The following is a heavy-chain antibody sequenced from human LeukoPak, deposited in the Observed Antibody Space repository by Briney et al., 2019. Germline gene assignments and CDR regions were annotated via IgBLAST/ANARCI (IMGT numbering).Heavy chain of an antibody. J-gene: IGHJ3*02. CDR1: GFTFSSYS. Sequence: PGGSLRLSCAASGFTFSSYSMNWVRQAPGKGLEWVSSISSSSSYIYYADSVKGRFTISRDNAKNSLYLQMNSLRAEDTAVYYCEATVTTKSPDAFDIWGQGTMVTVSS. CDR2: ISSSSSYI. CDR3: EATVTTKSPDAFDI. V-gene: IGHV3-21*01. D-gene: IGHD4-17*01.